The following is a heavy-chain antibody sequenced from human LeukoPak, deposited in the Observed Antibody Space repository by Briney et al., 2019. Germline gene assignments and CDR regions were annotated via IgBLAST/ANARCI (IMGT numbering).Heavy chain of an antibody. J-gene: IGHJ4*02. CDR3: ARGPYGDYGDY. CDR1: GFTFSDYY. V-gene: IGHV3-11*01. D-gene: IGHD4-17*01. CDR2: ISSSGSNI. Sequence: KPGVPLRLSCAASGFTFSDYYMSWIRQAPGKGLVGVSYISSSGSNIYCADSVKGRFTISRDNAKNSLYLQMNSLRAEDTAVYYCARGPYGDYGDYWGQGTLVTVSS.